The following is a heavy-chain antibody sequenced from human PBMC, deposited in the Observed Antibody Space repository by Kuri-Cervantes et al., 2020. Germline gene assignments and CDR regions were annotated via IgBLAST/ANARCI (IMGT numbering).Heavy chain of an antibody. V-gene: IGHV3-49*04. CDR2: IRTKAYGGTT. CDR1: GFTFSSYA. D-gene: IGHD3-10*01. Sequence: GESLKISCAASGFTFSSYAMSWVRQAPGKGLEWVGFIRTKAYGGTTEYAASVKNRFTISRDDSERIAYLRLNSLKTEDTAIYYCTRTRYYYESGSYYGFDYWGQGTLVTVSS. J-gene: IGHJ4*02. CDR3: TRTRYYYESGSYYGFDY.